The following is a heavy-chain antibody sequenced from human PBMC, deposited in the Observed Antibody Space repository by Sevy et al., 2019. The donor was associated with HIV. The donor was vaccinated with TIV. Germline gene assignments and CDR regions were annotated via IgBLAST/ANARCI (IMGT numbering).Heavy chain of an antibody. CDR1: GFTFSDYY. Sequence: GGSLRLSCAASGFTFSDYYMSWIRQAPGKGLEWVSYISSSSSTIYYADSVKGRFTISRDNAKNSLYLQMNSLRAEDTAVYYCARDKETGIFDYWGQGTLVTVSS. CDR3: ARDKETGIFDY. V-gene: IGHV3-11*01. D-gene: IGHD7-27*01. J-gene: IGHJ4*02. CDR2: ISSSSSTI.